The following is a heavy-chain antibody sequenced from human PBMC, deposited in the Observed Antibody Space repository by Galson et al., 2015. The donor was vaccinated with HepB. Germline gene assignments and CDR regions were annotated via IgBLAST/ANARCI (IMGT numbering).Heavy chain of an antibody. CDR3: ARDGRSGGSCYDYYGMDV. CDR2: IIPIFGTA. D-gene: IGHD2-15*01. Sequence: SVKVSCKASGGTFSSYAISWVRQAPGQGLEWMGGIIPIFGTANYAQKFQGRVTITADESTSTAYMELSSLRSEDTAVYYCARDGRSGGSCYDYYGMDVWGQGTTVTVSS. J-gene: IGHJ6*02. CDR1: GGTFSSYA. V-gene: IGHV1-69*13.